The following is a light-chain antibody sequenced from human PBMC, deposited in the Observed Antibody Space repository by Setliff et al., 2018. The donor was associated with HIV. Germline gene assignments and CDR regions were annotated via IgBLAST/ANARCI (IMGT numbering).Light chain of an antibody. CDR1: SSDVGGYNY. CDR3: WSYAGSGPG. V-gene: IGLV2-23*02. J-gene: IGLJ1*01. CDR2: DVK. Sequence: QSAMTTPASVSGSPGQSITLSCTGTSSDVGGYNYVSWYQQHPDKAPKLMIYDVKHRPSGVSDRFSGSKSGNTATLTISGLQAEDEADYYFWSYAGSGPGFGAGTTVTVL.